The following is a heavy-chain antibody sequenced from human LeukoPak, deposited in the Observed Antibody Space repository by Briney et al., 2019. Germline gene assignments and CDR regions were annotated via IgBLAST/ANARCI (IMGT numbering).Heavy chain of an antibody. CDR3: AKSGGSGGYWFVGGPFDY. D-gene: IGHD3-22*01. CDR2: INPSGGST. J-gene: IGHJ4*02. Sequence: ASVKVSCKASGYTFTSYSIHWVRQAPGQGLEWMGIINPSGGSTSNAQKFQGRVTMTRDMSTSTVYMELSSLRSEDTAVYYCAKSGGSGGYWFVGGPFDYWGQGTLVTVSS. CDR1: GYTFTSYS. V-gene: IGHV1-46*01.